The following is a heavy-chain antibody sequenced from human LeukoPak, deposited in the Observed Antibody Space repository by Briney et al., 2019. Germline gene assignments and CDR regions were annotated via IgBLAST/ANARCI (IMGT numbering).Heavy chain of an antibody. J-gene: IGHJ4*02. Sequence: PGGSLRLSCAASGFTFSSSLMTWVRQAQGKGLEWVASVNQDGGEKNYVDSVKGRFTISRDNAKNSLYLQMNSLRTEDTAVYYCASGRVTAVYWGQGTLVTVSS. D-gene: IGHD2-21*02. CDR2: VNQDGGEK. V-gene: IGHV3-7*03. CDR1: GFTFSSSL. CDR3: ASGRVTAVY.